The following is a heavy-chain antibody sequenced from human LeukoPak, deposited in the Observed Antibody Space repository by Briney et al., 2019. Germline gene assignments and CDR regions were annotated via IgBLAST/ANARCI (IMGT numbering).Heavy chain of an antibody. CDR3: GREQTPFDY. D-gene: IGHD4-23*01. V-gene: IGHV4-39*02. Sequence: SETLSLTCTVSGGSISSSNNYWGWLRQPPGKGLEWIGSIYYSGTTYYKPSLKSRVTISVDTSKNQFSLKLTSVTAADTAVYYCGREQTPFDYWGQGTRVTVSS. CDR1: GGSISSSNNY. J-gene: IGHJ4*02. CDR2: IYYSGTT.